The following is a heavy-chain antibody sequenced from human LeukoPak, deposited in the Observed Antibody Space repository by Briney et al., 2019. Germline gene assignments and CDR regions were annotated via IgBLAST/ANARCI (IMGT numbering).Heavy chain of an antibody. V-gene: IGHV1-2*06. CDR2: INPNSGGT. CDR3: ARDPHYDSSGTGD. Sequence: ASVKVSCKASGYIFTGYYMHWVRQAPGQGLEWMGRINPNSGGTNYAQKFQGRVTMTRDTSISTAYMELSRLRSDDTAVYYCARDPHYDSSGTGDWGQGTLVTVSS. J-gene: IGHJ4*02. D-gene: IGHD3-22*01. CDR1: GYIFTGYY.